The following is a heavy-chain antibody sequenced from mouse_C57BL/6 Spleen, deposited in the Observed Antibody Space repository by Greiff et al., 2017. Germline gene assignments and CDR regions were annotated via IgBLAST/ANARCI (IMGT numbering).Heavy chain of an antibody. D-gene: IGHD2-4*01. Sequence: VQLQQPGAELVKPGASVKLSCKASGYTFTSYWMHWVKQRPGQGLEWIGMIHPNSGSTNYNEKFKSKATLTVDKSSSTAYMQLSSLTSEDSAVYYCARSNYEYYYAMDYWGQGTSVTVSS. CDR3: ARSNYEYYYAMDY. CDR2: IHPNSGST. CDR1: GYTFTSYW. V-gene: IGHV1-64*01. J-gene: IGHJ4*01.